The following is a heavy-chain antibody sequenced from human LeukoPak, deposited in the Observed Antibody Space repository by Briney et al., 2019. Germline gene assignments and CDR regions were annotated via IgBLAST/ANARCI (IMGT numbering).Heavy chain of an antibody. V-gene: IGHV1-46*01. CDR2: INPSGGST. CDR1: GYTFTSYY. J-gene: IGHJ5*02. CDR3: ARDYGQQLVHNWFDP. D-gene: IGHD6-13*01. Sequence: ASVKVSCKASGYTFTSYYMHWVRQAPGQGLEWMGIINPSGGSTSYAQKFQGRVTMTRDMSTSTVYMDLSSLRSEDTAVYYCARDYGQQLVHNWFDPWGQGTLVTVSS.